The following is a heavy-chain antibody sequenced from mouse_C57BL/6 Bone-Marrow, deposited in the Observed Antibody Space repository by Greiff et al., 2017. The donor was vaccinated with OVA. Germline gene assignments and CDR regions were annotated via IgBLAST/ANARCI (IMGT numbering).Heavy chain of an antibody. Sequence: QVQLQQPGAELVMPGASVKLSCKASGYTFTSYWMHWVKQRPGQGLEWIGEIDPSDSYTNYNQKFKGKSTLTVDKSSSTAYMQLSSLTSEDAAVYYCARYGNYADWGQGTTLTVSS. CDR3: ARYGNYAD. CDR1: GYTFTSYW. D-gene: IGHD2-1*01. J-gene: IGHJ2*01. V-gene: IGHV1-69*01. CDR2: IDPSDSYT.